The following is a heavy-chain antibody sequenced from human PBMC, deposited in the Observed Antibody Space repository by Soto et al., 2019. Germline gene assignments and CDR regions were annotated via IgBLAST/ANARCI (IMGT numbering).Heavy chain of an antibody. CDR3: ARDANFGTKGGSFDI. V-gene: IGHV3-33*01. J-gene: IGHJ3*02. CDR1: GFTFRIYS. D-gene: IGHD3-3*01. CDR2: MWCDGTNK. Sequence: GGSLRLSCAASGFTFRIYSMHWVRQSPGKGLEWVAVMWCDGTNKYYGESVKGRFTVSRDNSENTLYLQMNSLRVEDTAVYYCARDANFGTKGGSFDIWGHGTLVTVS.